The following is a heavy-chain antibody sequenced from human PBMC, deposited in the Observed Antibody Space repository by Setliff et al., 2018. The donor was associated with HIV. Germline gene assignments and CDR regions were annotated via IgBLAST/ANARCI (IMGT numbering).Heavy chain of an antibody. CDR1: GNSIGTYY. Sequence: SSETLSLTCSVSGNSIGTYYWNWIRQAPGKRLEWIGFFYYGGSTDYNPALKNRVAISVDTSRNRVSLKMTSVTAAGTAVYYCARARLLGGFLSWGRGALVTVSS. V-gene: IGHV4-59*01. CDR2: FYYGGST. J-gene: IGHJ5*02. D-gene: IGHD7-27*01. CDR3: ARARLLGGFLS.